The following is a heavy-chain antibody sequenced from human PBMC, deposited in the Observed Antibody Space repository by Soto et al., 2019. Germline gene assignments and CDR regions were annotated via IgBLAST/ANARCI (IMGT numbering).Heavy chain of an antibody. J-gene: IGHJ4*02. Sequence: PLRLSCTASTVTFSNYAMSWVRQAPGKGLEWISYISSSSSYTNYADSVKGRFTISRDNAKNSLYLQMNSLRAEDTAVYYCARDPYSGSSYSDYWGQGTLVTVSS. D-gene: IGHD1-26*01. CDR1: TVTFSNYA. CDR2: ISSSSSYT. V-gene: IGHV3-11*05. CDR3: ARDPYSGSSYSDY.